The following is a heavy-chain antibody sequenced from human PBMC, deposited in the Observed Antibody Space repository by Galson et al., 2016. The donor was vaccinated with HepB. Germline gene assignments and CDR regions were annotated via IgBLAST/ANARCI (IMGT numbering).Heavy chain of an antibody. V-gene: IGHV3-21*01. CDR1: GFPFSYYS. D-gene: IGHD5-18*01. CDR2: ISGSSRDI. J-gene: IGHJ3*02. Sequence: SLRLSCAASGFPFSYYSMNWVRQAPGKGLEWVSYISGSSRDIYYADSLKGRFTISRDNDKESLYRQMNSLSAEDTAVYYWAREGRMGYSYENDAFDIWGQGTMVTVSS. CDR3: AREGRMGYSYENDAFDI.